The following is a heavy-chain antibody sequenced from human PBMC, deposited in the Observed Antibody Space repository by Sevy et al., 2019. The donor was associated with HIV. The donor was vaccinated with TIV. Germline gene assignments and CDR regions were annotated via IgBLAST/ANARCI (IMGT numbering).Heavy chain of an antibody. D-gene: IGHD2-15*01. CDR2: FDPEDGET. V-gene: IGHV1-24*01. Sequence: ASVKVSCKVSGYTLTELSMHWVRQAPGKGLEWMGGFDPEDGETIYAQKFQGRVTMTEDTSTDTAYMELSSLRSEDTAVYYCATVGLGYYSGASYYQGDWFDPWGQGTLVTVSS. CDR1: GYTLTELS. J-gene: IGHJ5*02. CDR3: ATVGLGYYSGASYYQGDWFDP.